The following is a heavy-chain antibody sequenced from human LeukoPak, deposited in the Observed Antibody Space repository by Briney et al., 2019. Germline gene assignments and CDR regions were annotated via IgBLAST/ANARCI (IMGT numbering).Heavy chain of an antibody. Sequence: GGSLRLSCAASGFTFSSYAMSWVRQAPGTGLEWVSAISGSGGSTYYADSVKGRFTISRDNSKNTLYLQMNSLRAEDTAVYYCARVAVGGTRAFDIWGQGTMVTVSS. CDR3: ARVAVGGTRAFDI. CDR1: GFTFSSYA. V-gene: IGHV3-23*01. CDR2: ISGSGGST. D-gene: IGHD6-19*01. J-gene: IGHJ3*02.